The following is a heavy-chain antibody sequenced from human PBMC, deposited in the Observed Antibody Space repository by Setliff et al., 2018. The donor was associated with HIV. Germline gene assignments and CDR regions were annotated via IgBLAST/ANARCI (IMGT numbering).Heavy chain of an antibody. CDR1: GGTLSSYA. CDR3: ARDYPYYESSGYNYLEAFDI. Sequence: SVKVSCKASGGTLSSYAISWVRQAPGQGLEWMGGIIPIFGTANYAQKFQGRVTITADESTSTAYMELSSLRSEDTAVYNCARDYPYYESSGYNYLEAFDIWGQGTMVTVSS. V-gene: IGHV1-69*13. J-gene: IGHJ3*02. D-gene: IGHD3-22*01. CDR2: IIPIFGTA.